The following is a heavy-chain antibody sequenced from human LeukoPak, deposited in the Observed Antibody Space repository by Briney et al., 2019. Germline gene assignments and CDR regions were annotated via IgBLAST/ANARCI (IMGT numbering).Heavy chain of an antibody. V-gene: IGHV3-11*04. D-gene: IGHD1-1*01. CDR2: ISSSGSTI. CDR3: ARDQRNYYYYYMDV. Sequence: PGGSLRLSCAASGFTFSDCYMSWIRQAPGKGLEWVSYISSSGSTIYYADSVKGRFTISRDNAKNSLYLQMNSLRAEDTAVYYCARDQRNYYYYYMDVWGTGTTVTVSS. CDR1: GFTFSDCY. J-gene: IGHJ6*03.